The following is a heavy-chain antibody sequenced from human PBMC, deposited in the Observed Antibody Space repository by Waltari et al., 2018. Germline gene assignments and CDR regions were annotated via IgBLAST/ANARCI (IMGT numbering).Heavy chain of an antibody. V-gene: IGHV4-39*01. Sequence: QLQLQESGPGLVKPSETLSLTCTVSGGSISSSSYYWGWIRQPPGKGLEVIGSIYYSWSTYYNPSLKSRVTISVDTSKNQFSLKLSSVTAADTAVYYCARHYVVVVAATPGFDYWGQGTLVTVSS. D-gene: IGHD2-15*01. J-gene: IGHJ4*02. CDR2: IYYSWST. CDR1: GGSISSSSYY. CDR3: ARHYVVVVAATPGFDY.